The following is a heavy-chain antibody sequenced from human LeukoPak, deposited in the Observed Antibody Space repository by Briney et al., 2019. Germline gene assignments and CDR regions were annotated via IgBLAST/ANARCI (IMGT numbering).Heavy chain of an antibody. CDR3: ARCSRSSTDCYSEFDI. V-gene: IGHV3-20*04. J-gene: IGHJ3*02. CDR2: INWNGDST. Sequence: GGSLRLSCAASGSTLDDYGMSWVRQGPGKGLEWVSAINWNGDSTGYVDSVRGRFTISRDNAKNSLYLQMNSLRAEDTALYYCARCSRSSTDCYSEFDIWGQGTMVTVSS. D-gene: IGHD2-2*02. CDR1: GSTLDDYG.